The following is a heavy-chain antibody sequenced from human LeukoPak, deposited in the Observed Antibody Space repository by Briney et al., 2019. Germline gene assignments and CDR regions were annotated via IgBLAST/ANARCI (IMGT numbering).Heavy chain of an antibody. CDR1: GGTFSSYA. CDR3: ARGELYSSSVDY. CDR2: ISAYNGNT. D-gene: IGHD6-6*01. V-gene: IGHV1-18*01. Sequence: ASVKVSCKASGGTFSSYAISWVRQAPGQGLEWMGWISAYNGNTNYAQKLQGRVTMTTDTSTSTAYMELRSLRSDDTAVYYCARGELYSSSVDYWGQGTLVTVSS. J-gene: IGHJ4*02.